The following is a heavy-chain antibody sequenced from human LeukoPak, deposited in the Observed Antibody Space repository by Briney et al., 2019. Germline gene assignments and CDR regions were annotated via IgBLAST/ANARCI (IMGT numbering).Heavy chain of an antibody. D-gene: IGHD5-12*01. CDR2: IFPSGGEI. Sequence: GGSLRLSCAASGFTFSTFAMIWVRQPPGKGLEWVSSIFPSGGEIHYADSVRGRFTISRDNSKSTLSLQMNSLRAEDTAIYYCARDKVAGPTHFDHWGQGTLVTVSS. CDR1: GFTFSTFA. V-gene: IGHV3-23*01. CDR3: ARDKVAGPTHFDH. J-gene: IGHJ4*02.